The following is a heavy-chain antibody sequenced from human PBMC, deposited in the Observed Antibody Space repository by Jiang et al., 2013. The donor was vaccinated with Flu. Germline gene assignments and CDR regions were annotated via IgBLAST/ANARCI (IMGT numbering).Heavy chain of an antibody. V-gene: IGHV3-30*02. D-gene: IGHD6-19*01. Sequence: QLLESGGGVVQPGGSLRLSCAAAGFTFRGYAMHWVRQAPGKGLEWVAFIRFDGTDKYYADSVKGRFTISRDNSKNTLFLQMNSLRTEDTAMYFCANSPNKYTSGWYYWGQGTLVTVSS. CDR1: GFTFRGYA. CDR2: IRFDGTDK. CDR3: ANSPNKYTSGWYY. J-gene: IGHJ4*02.